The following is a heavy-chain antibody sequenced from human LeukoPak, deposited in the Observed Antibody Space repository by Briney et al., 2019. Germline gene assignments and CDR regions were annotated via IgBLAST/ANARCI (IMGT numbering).Heavy chain of an antibody. J-gene: IGHJ4*02. V-gene: IGHV4-31*03. D-gene: IGHD3-10*01. Sequence: PSQTLSLACTVSGGSISSGGYYWSWIRQHPGKGLEWIGYIYYSGSTYYNPSLKSRVTISVDTSKNQFSLKLSSVTAADTAVYYWASYGSGSYGGEFDYWGQGTLVTVSS. CDR2: IYYSGST. CDR1: GGSISSGGYY. CDR3: ASYGSGSYGGEFDY.